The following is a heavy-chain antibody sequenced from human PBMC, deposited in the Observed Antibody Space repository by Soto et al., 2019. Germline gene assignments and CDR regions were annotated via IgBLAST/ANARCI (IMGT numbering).Heavy chain of an antibody. CDR1: GFTFSSYW. D-gene: IGHD4-4*01. Sequence: GGSLRLSCAASGFTFSSYWMSWVRQAPGKGLEWVANIKQDGSEKYYVDSVKGRFTISRDNAKNSLYLQMNSLRAEDTAVYYCASDPDSYSNEGMDVWGQGTTVTVSS. V-gene: IGHV3-7*03. CDR2: IKQDGSEK. J-gene: IGHJ6*02. CDR3: ASDPDSYSNEGMDV.